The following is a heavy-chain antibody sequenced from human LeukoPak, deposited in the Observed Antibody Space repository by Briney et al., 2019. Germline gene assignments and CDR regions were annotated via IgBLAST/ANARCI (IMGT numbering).Heavy chain of an antibody. CDR1: EYTFSVYH. CDR3: TRAKRVIFDY. D-gene: IGHD1-1*01. Sequence: ASVKVSCKASEYTFSVYHIHWVRQAPGQGLEWMAWINPDSGDTNYAQKFQGRVTMTRDTSINTAYMELSSLRSDDTAVYYCTRAKRVIFDYWGQGTLVTVSS. V-gene: IGHV1-2*02. J-gene: IGHJ4*02. CDR2: INPDSGDT.